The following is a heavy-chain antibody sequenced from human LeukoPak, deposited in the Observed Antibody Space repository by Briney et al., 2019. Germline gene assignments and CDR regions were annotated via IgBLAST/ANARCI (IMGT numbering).Heavy chain of an antibody. J-gene: IGHJ4*02. CDR2: IDSSGSYT. V-gene: IGHV3-23*01. CDR3: ATYKQQLIFVEY. CDR1: GFAFGNYA. D-gene: IGHD6-13*01. Sequence: GGSLRLSCAASGFAFGNYAMGWVRQAPGKGLEWVSSIDSSGSYTPSADSVKGRFTISRDNSRNTLYLQMNSLRAEDTAIYYCATYKQQLIFVEYWGQGTLVTVSS.